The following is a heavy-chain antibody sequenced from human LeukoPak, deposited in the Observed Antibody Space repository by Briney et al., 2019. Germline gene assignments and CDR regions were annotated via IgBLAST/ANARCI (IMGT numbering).Heavy chain of an antibody. CDR1: GYTFTGYY. D-gene: IGHD5-18*01. V-gene: IGHV1-2*02. CDR2: INPNSGGT. J-gene: IGHJ4*02. CDR3: ARVRGYSYGSFGY. Sequence: ASVKVSCKASGYTFTGYYMHWARQAPGQGLEWMGWINPNSGGTNYAQKFQGRVTMTRDTSISTAYMELSRLRSDDMAVYYCARVRGYSYGSFGYWGQGTLVTVSS.